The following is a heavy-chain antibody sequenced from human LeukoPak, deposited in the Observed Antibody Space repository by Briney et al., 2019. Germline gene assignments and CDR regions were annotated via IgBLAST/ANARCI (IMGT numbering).Heavy chain of an antibody. Sequence: SVKVSCKASGGTFSSHAISWVRQAPGQGLEWMGGINPIFHTPTYAKKFQGRLTITKDESMSTASMDLSSLISDDTAVYYCARGRATGEFDYWGQGTLVTVSS. J-gene: IGHJ4*02. CDR2: INPIFHTP. CDR1: GGTFSSHA. V-gene: IGHV1-69*05. CDR3: ARGRATGEFDY. D-gene: IGHD5-24*01.